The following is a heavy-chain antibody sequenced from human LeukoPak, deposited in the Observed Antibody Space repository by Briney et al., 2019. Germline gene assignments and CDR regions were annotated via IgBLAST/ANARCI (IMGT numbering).Heavy chain of an antibody. Sequence: PSETLSLTCTVSGYSISSGCYWGWIRQPPGKGLEWIGSIYHSGSTYYNPSLKSRVTISVDTSKNQFSLKLSSVTAADTAVYYCARYRFRREGYSPDYWGQGTLVTVSS. V-gene: IGHV4-38-2*02. D-gene: IGHD5-24*01. CDR2: IYHSGST. CDR3: ARYRFRREGYSPDY. J-gene: IGHJ4*02. CDR1: GYSISSGCY.